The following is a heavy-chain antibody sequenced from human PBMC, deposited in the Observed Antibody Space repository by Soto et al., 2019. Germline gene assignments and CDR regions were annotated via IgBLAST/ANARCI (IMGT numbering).Heavy chain of an antibody. J-gene: IGHJ4*02. CDR3: ARVLSGSSPFDY. Sequence: SDPLSLTCPVSGVSSISDYLSLLRQPPGKGLEWIGYISYSGSTNYNPSLKSLVTISVDTSKNQFSLKLFSVTAADTAVYYCARVLSGSSPFDYWGQGTLVTVSS. CDR2: ISYSGST. CDR1: GVSSISDY. D-gene: IGHD1-26*01. V-gene: IGHV4-59*01.